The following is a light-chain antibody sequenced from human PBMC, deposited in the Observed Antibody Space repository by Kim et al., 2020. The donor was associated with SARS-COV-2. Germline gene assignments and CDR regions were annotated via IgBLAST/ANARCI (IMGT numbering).Light chain of an antibody. CDR3: QQYYNWTPVGT. CDR2: GAS. CDR1: QSVSSN. Sequence: EIVMTQSPATLSGSPGERATLSCRASQSVSSNLAWYQQKPGQAPRLLIYGASTRATDIPARFSGSGSGTELTLTISSMQSEDFAVYYCQQYYNWTPVGTFGQGTKVDIK. J-gene: IGKJ1*01. V-gene: IGKV3-15*01.